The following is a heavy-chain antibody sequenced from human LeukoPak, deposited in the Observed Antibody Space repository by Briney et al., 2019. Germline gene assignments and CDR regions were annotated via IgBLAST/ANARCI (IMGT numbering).Heavy chain of an antibody. CDR2: IIPIIGTA. V-gene: IGHV1-69*05. J-gene: IGHJ3*01. Sequence: ASVKVSCKASGGTFSSYAISWVRQAPGQGLEWMGGIIPIIGTANYAQKFQGRVTITTDESTSTAYMELSSLRSEDTAVYYCLRDGVPAVLHDAFDVWGQGTMVTVSS. CDR1: GGTFSSYA. CDR3: LRDGVPAVLHDAFDV. D-gene: IGHD2-2*01.